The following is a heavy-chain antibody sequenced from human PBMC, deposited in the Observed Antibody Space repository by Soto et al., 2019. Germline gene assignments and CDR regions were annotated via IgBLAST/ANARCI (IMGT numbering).Heavy chain of an antibody. CDR3: WRETGSYSWNDGLMDV. CDR1: GFSFSNFT. V-gene: IGHV3-21*01. Sequence: EVQLVESGGGLVKPGGSLRLSCAASGFSFSNFTMNWVRQAPGKGLEWVSSIDTGTTFMFYADSVTGRFTISRDNSRKSLYLQWYRLGGEDSAVYYSWRETGSYSWNDGLMDVWGQGTTVTVSS. D-gene: IGHD1-20*01. CDR2: IDTGTTFM. J-gene: IGHJ6*02.